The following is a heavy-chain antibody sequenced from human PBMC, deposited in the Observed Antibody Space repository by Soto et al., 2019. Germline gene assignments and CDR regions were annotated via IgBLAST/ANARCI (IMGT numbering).Heavy chain of an antibody. Sequence: EVQLVESGGGLVKPGGSLRLSCAASGFTFNNAWMNWVRQAPGKGLEWVGRIRSKTDGGTTDYAAPVKGRFSISRDDSKNTLYLQINSLRTEDTAVYFSTTDRLLPYYFDYWGQGTLVTVSS. CDR1: GFTFNNAW. CDR2: IRSKTDGGTT. D-gene: IGHD2-15*01. V-gene: IGHV3-15*07. J-gene: IGHJ4*02. CDR3: TTDRLLPYYFDY.